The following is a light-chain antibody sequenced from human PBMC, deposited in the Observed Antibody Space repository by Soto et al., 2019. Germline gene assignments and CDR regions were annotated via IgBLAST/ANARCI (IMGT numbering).Light chain of an antibody. V-gene: IGKV3-15*01. CDR3: QQYNDWPLIT. CDR1: QSVGTN. Sequence: IVVTQSPGTLSLSQGERATLSCRASQSVGTNLAWYQQIPGQVPRLLIYGSTTRATGIPGRFSGSGSGTEFTLTISSLQSEDFAVYYCQQYNDWPLITFGQGTRLEIK. CDR2: GST. J-gene: IGKJ5*01.